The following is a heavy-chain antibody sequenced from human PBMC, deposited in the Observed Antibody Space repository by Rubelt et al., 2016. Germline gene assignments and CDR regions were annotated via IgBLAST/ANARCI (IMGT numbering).Heavy chain of an antibody. J-gene: IGHJ2*01. CDR1: GGSTNSGAYY. V-gene: IGHV4-39*01. CDR3: ASLRHRIAVSDWYFDL. Sequence: QLHLQESGPGLVKPSETLSLTCTVSGGSTNSGAYYWGWIRQPPGQEPEWIGTNYYSGTTYYNPSLKSRVTISVDTSKNQFSLKLGSVTAAERAGVYCASLRHRIAVSDWYFDLWGRGTLVTVSS. CDR2: NYYSGTT. D-gene: IGHD6-19*01.